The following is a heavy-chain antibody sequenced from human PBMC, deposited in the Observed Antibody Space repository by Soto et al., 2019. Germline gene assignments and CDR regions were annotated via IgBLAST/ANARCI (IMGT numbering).Heavy chain of an antibody. J-gene: IGHJ4*02. D-gene: IGHD1-1*01. CDR1: GYTFTSYG. CDR3: ARDYTWPKGPQLIYTWDY. V-gene: IGHV1-18*04. CDR2: ISAYNGNT. Sequence: ASVKFSCKASGYTFTSYGISWVRQAPGQGLEWMGWISAYNGNTNYAQKLQGRVTMTTDTSTSTAYMELRSLRSDDTAVYYCARDYTWPKGPQLIYTWDYWGQGTLVTVSS.